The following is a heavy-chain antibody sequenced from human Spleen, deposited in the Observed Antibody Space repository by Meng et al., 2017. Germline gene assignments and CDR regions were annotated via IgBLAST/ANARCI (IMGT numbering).Heavy chain of an antibody. V-gene: IGHV1-8*01. D-gene: IGHD3-22*01. CDR1: GYTFTSYD. Sequence: ASVKVSCKASGYTFTSYDINWVRQATGQGLEWMGWMNPNSGNTGYAQKFQGRVTMTRNTSISTAYMELSSLRSEDTDVYYCARLIERYYYDSSGMQFDYWGQGTLVTVSS. J-gene: IGHJ4*02. CDR3: ARLIERYYYDSSGMQFDY. CDR2: MNPNSGNT.